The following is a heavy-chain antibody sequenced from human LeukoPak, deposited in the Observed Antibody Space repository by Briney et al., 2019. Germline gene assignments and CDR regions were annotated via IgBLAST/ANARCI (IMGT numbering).Heavy chain of an antibody. D-gene: IGHD3-3*01. J-gene: IGHJ4*02. CDR2: ISSSSATI. CDR3: ARGFSPDC. V-gene: IGHV3-48*01. CDR1: GFTFSTYS. Sequence: PGGSLRLSCAASGFTFSTYSMNWVRQAPGKGLEWASYISSSSATISYADSVKGRFTISRDNAKNSLYLQMNSLRAEDTAVYYCARGFSPDCWGQGTLITVSS.